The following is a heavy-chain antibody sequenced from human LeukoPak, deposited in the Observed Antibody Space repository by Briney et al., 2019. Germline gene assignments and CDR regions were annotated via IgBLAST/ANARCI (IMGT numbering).Heavy chain of an antibody. Sequence: PGGSLRLSCAASGFTVGNNYMSWVRQAPGTGLEWVSIIYSGGSTYYADSVKCRFTISRDNSENTLYLQMNSLRAEDTAVYYCARVLRLGEFSMDYWGQGTLVTVSS. CDR2: IYSGGST. CDR3: ARVLRLGEFSMDY. CDR1: GFTVGNNY. D-gene: IGHD3-16*02. J-gene: IGHJ4*02. V-gene: IGHV3-66*01.